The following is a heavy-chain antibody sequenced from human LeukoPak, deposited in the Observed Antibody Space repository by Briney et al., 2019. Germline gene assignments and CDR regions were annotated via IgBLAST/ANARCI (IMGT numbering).Heavy chain of an antibody. J-gene: IGHJ3*02. V-gene: IGHV4-61*02. D-gene: IGHD3-9*01. CDR1: GGSISCGSYY. CDR3: ARASRDYDILTGLRLGAFDI. CDR2: IYTSGST. Sequence: NPSQTLSLTCTVSGGSISCGSYYWSWIRQPAGKGLEWIGRIYTSGSTNYNPSLKSRVTISVDTSKNQFSLKLSSVTAADTAVYYCARASRDYDILTGLRLGAFDIWGQGTMVTVSS.